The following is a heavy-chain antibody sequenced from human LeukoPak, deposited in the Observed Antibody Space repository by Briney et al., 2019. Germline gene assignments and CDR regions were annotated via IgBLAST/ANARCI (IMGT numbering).Heavy chain of an antibody. CDR3: ARDRGWYSLENWFDP. Sequence: SVKPSCKPSGYTPTGDYMHWARHAPRHGREWMGWINPNSGATNPAQIFQGRVTMTRDTSISTAYVELGRLTSDDTAVYYCARDRGWYSLENWFDPWGQGTLVTVSS. CDR2: INPNSGAT. J-gene: IGHJ5*02. V-gene: IGHV1-2*02. CDR1: GYTPTGDY. D-gene: IGHD6-19*01.